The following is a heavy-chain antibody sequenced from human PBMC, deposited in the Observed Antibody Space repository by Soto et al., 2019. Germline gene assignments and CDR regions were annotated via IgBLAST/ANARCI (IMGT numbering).Heavy chain of an antibody. J-gene: IGHJ4*02. CDR1: GGSISSYY. V-gene: IGHV4-59*01. CDR3: ARDLGSG. Sequence: QVQLQESGPGLVKPSETLSLTCTVSGGSISSYYWSWIRQPPGKGLEWIGYIYYSGSTNYNPSLKSRVTISVDTSKNQFSLKLSSVTAADTAVYYCARDLGSGWGQGTLVTVSS. CDR2: IYYSGST. D-gene: IGHD6-19*01.